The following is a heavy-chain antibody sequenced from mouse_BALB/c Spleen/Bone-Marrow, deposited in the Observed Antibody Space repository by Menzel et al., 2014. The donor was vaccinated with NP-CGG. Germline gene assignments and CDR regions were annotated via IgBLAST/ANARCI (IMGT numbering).Heavy chain of an antibody. CDR3: ARELIRGMDY. J-gene: IGHJ4*01. V-gene: IGHV1-54*01. D-gene: IGHD2-12*01. CDR2: INPGSGGI. Sequence: QVQLQQPGAELVRPGTSVKVSCKASGYAFTNYWIEWIKQRPGQGLEWIGVINPGSGGINYNEKFKGKATLTADESSSTAYMQLSSLTSDDSAVYFCARELIRGMDYWGQGTSVTVSS. CDR1: GYAFTNYW.